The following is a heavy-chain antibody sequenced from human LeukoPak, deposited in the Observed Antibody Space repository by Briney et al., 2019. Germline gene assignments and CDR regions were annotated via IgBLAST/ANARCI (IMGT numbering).Heavy chain of an antibody. CDR3: ARVGTAMVRPTDWFDP. D-gene: IGHD5-18*01. CDR2: INPNSGGT. CDR1: GYTFTGYY. V-gene: IGHV1-2*02. Sequence: GASVKVSCKASGYTFTGYYMHWVRQAPGQGLEWMGWINPNSGGTNYAQKFQGRVTMTRDTSISTAYMELSRLRSDDTAVYYCARVGTAMVRPTDWFDPWGQGTLVTVSS. J-gene: IGHJ5*02.